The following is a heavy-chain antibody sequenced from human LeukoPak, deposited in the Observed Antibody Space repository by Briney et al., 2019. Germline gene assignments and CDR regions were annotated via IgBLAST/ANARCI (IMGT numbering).Heavy chain of an antibody. J-gene: IGHJ4*02. V-gene: IGHV3-64*01. CDR1: GFIFSGYD. Sequence: GGSLRLSCEASGFIFSGYDMSWFRQAPGKGLEYVSSLSENERVAFFANSVKGRFTISRDDSKSTLYLQMGSLTTEDTAVYYCARLSGNPIRPTAPDYWGQGTLVTVSS. D-gene: IGHD2-21*02. CDR3: ARLSGNPIRPTAPDY. CDR2: LSENERVA.